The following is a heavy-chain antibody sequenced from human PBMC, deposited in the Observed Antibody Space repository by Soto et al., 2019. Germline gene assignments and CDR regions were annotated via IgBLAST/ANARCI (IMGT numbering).Heavy chain of an antibody. J-gene: IGHJ4*02. CDR3: ARGGDDYVWGSYRPAYYFDY. Sequence: ASVKVSCKASGYTFTSYGISWVRQAPGQGLEWMGWISAYNGNTNYAQKLQGRVTMTTDTSTSTAYMELRSLRSDATAVYYCARGGDDYVWGSYRPAYYFDYWGQGTLVTVS. CDR2: ISAYNGNT. CDR1: GYTFTSYG. D-gene: IGHD3-16*02. V-gene: IGHV1-18*01.